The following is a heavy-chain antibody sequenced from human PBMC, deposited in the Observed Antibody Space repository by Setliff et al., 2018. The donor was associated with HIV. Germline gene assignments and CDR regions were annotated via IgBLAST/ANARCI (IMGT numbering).Heavy chain of an antibody. CDR1: GDSISSHS. CDR3: ARGRYGYGGNWADY. Sequence: SETLSLTCTVSGDSISSHSWSWIRQPPGKGLEWIGTLYHSGSPIYNSSLKSRVTISGDPSNNQFFLKLSSVTAADTAVYYCARGRYGYGGNWADYWGQGTLVTVSS. J-gene: IGHJ4*02. CDR2: LYHSGSP. D-gene: IGHD2-15*01. V-gene: IGHV4-59*08.